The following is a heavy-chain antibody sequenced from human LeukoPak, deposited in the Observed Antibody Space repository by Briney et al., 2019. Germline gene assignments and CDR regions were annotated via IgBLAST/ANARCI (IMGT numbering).Heavy chain of an antibody. J-gene: IGHJ5*02. CDR2: MNPNSGNT. V-gene: IGHV1-8*01. Sequence: ASVKVSCKASGYTFTSYDINWVRQATGQRLEWMGWMNPNSGNTGYAQKFQGRVTMTRNTSISAAYMELSSLRSEDTAVYYCARGPSYVVTFGGVINWFDPWGQGTLVTVSS. D-gene: IGHD3-16*01. CDR1: GYTFTSYD. CDR3: ARGPSYVVTFGGVINWFDP.